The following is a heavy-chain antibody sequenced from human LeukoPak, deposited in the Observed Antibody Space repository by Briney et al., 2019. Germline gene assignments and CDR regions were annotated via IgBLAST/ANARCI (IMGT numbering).Heavy chain of an antibody. J-gene: IGHJ1*01. Sequence: GGSLRVSRAASGFTFISYAMSWVRQAPGKGLEWVSAISGSGGSIHYADSVKGRFTISRDDSKNTLYLQMNTLRAEDTAVYYCAKDEDARPMYVHRWGQGTLVTVSS. V-gene: IGHV3-23*01. CDR3: AKDEDARPMYVHR. D-gene: IGHD2-2*01. CDR2: ISGSGGSI. CDR1: GFTFISYA.